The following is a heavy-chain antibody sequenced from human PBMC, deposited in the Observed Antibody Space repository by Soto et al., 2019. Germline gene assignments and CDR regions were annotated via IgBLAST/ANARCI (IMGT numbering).Heavy chain of an antibody. J-gene: IGHJ4*02. CDR1: GFIFSSYA. V-gene: IGHV3-23*01. Sequence: GGSLRLSCAASGFIFSSYAMTWVRQAPGKGLEWVSAISGSGGSTYYADSVKGRFTISRDNSKNTLYLQMNSLRAEDTAVYYCARRDPYSSGWDFDYWGQGTLVTVSS. CDR2: ISGSGGST. CDR3: ARRDPYSSGWDFDY. D-gene: IGHD6-19*01.